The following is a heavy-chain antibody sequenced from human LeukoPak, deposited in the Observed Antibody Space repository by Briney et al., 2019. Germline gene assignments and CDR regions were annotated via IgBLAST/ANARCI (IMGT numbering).Heavy chain of an antibody. CDR2: ISISSSYI. D-gene: IGHD3-10*01. CDR3: AKGSGASGSSDYYYYMNV. J-gene: IGHJ6*03. Sequence: GGSLRLSCAASGFTFSSYGMHWVRQAPGKGLEWVSSISISSSYIYYADSVKGRFTMSRDNAKNSLYLQMNSLRAEDTALYYCAKGSGASGSSDYYYYMNVWGKGTTVTISS. CDR1: GFTFSSYG. V-gene: IGHV3-21*04.